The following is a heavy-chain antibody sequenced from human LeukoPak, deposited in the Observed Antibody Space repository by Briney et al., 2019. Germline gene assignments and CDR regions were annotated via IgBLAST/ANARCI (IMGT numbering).Heavy chain of an antibody. CDR3: TTYFETGGYFAFDH. CDR1: GYRFINYW. D-gene: IGHD3-22*01. CDR2: IYPDDSNT. Sequence: GESLKISCKTSGYRFINYWIGWVRQRPRKGLEWMTIIYPDDSNTKYSPSLQGQVTISVDKSIGTAYLQWSSLKASDTAMYYCTTYFETGGYFAFDHWGQGTLVTVSS. J-gene: IGHJ4*02. V-gene: IGHV5-51*01.